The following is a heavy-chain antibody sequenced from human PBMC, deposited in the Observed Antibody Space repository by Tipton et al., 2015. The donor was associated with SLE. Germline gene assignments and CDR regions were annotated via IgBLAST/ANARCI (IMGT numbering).Heavy chain of an antibody. D-gene: IGHD1-26*01. CDR1: SYSISSGYY. CDR3: ASWRGATDY. V-gene: IGHV4-38-2*02. CDR2: IYHSRST. J-gene: IGHJ4*02. Sequence: TLSLTCTVSSYSISSGYYWGWIRQPPGKRLEWIGSIYHSRSTYYNPSLKSRVTISVDTSKNQFSLKLSSVTAADTAVYYCASWRGATDYWGQGTLVTVSS.